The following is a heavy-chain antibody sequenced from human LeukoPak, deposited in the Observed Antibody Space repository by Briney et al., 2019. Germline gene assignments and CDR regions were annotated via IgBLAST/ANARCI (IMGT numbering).Heavy chain of an antibody. J-gene: IGHJ3*02. CDR1: GFTFSSYA. Sequence: PGRSLRLPCAASGFTFSSYAMHWIRQAPGKGLEWMAVISYDGSNKYYADSVKGRFTISRDNSKNTLYLQMNSLRAEDTAVYYCARGQAYYYDSSGYYSDAFDIWGQGTMVTVSS. D-gene: IGHD3-22*01. V-gene: IGHV3-30-3*01. CDR3: ARGQAYYYDSSGYYSDAFDI. CDR2: ISYDGSNK.